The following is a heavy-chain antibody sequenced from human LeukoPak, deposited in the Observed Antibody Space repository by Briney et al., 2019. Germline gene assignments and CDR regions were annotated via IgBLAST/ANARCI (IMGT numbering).Heavy chain of an antibody. V-gene: IGHV4-34*01. CDR1: GGSFSGYY. CDR3: ARGRVAAQYYYYYMDV. D-gene: IGHD6-6*01. J-gene: IGHJ6*03. Sequence: SETLSLTCAVYGGSFSGYYWSWIRQPPGKGLEWIGEINHSGSTNYNPSLKSRVTISVDTSKNQFSLKLSSVTAADTAVYHCARGRVAAQYYYYYMDVWGKGTTVTVSS. CDR2: INHSGST.